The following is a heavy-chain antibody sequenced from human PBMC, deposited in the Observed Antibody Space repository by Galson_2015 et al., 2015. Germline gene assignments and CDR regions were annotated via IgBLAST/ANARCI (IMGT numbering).Heavy chain of an antibody. CDR2: IYPGDSDT. D-gene: IGHD2-15*01. Sequence: QSGAEVKKPGESLQISCKGSGYNFVRHWIAWVRQMPGKGLEYMGIIYPGDSDTRYSPSFQGQVTISVDKSITTAYLQWSSLEASDTAMYYCARPAREDCSGNSCHSGSFDYWGQGTLVTVSS. V-gene: IGHV5-51*03. CDR3: ARPAREDCSGNSCHSGSFDY. J-gene: IGHJ4*02. CDR1: GYNFVRHW.